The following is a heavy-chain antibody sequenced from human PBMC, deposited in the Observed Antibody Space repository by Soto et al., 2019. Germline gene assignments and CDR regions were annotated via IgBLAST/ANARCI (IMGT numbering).Heavy chain of an antibody. J-gene: IGHJ4*02. CDR3: AKDRLGGSADFDY. CDR1: GFTFSSYG. CDR2: ISYDGSNK. Sequence: GGSLRLSCAASGFTFSSYGMHWVRQAPGKGLEWVAVISYDGSNKYYADSVKGRFTISRDNSKNTLYLQMNSLRAEDTAVYYCAKDRLGGSADFDYWGQGTLVTVSS. D-gene: IGHD1-26*01. V-gene: IGHV3-30*18.